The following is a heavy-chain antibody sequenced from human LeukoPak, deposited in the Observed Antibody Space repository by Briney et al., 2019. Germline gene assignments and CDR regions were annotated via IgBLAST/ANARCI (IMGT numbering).Heavy chain of an antibody. CDR3: ARELPYYDYVWGSSDY. CDR1: GYSISSGYY. D-gene: IGHD3-16*01. J-gene: IGHJ4*02. V-gene: IGHV4-38-2*02. CDR2: IYHSGST. Sequence: SETLSLTCTVSGYSISSGYYWGWIRQPPGKGLEWIGSIYHSGSTYYNPSLKSRVTISVDTSKNQFSLKLSSVTAADTAVYYCARELPYYDYVWGSSDYWGQGTLVTVSS.